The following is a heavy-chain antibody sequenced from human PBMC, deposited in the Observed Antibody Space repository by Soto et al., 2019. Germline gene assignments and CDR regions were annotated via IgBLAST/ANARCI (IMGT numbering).Heavy chain of an antibody. D-gene: IGHD5-18*01. CDR2: IYYSGSA. CDR3: ARPLYSYGPMDV. Sequence: SETLSLTCTVSGGSVSSGSYYWSWIRQPPGKGLEWIGYIYYSGSANYNPSLKSRVTISVDTSKNQFSLKLSSVTAADTAVYYCARPLYSYGPMDVWGQGTTVTVSS. CDR1: GGSVSSGSYY. V-gene: IGHV4-61*01. J-gene: IGHJ6*02.